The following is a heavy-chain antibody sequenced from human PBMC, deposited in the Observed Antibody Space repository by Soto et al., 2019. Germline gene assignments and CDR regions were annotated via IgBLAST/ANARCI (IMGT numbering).Heavy chain of an antibody. CDR1: GFTFSSYW. D-gene: IGHD3-10*01. J-gene: IGHJ6*02. Sequence: EVQLVESGGGLVRPGGSLRLSCAASGFTFSSYWMHWVRQDPGKGLVWVSRMNEDGGTTDYADSVKGRFTISRDNAKNTLYLQMNSLRVEDTAVYYCASDLSGRADVWGQGTTVNVSS. CDR3: ASDLSGRADV. CDR2: MNEDGGTT. V-gene: IGHV3-74*02.